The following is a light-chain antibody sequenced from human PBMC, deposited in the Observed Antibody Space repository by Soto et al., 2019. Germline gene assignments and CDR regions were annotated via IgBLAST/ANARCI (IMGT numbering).Light chain of an antibody. J-gene: IGLJ1*01. V-gene: IGLV2-14*01. CDR2: DVT. CDR3: SYFKSSMTNV. Sequence: QSVLTQPASVSGSPGQSITISCTGTSSDVGGYNSVSWYQQHPGKAPKLILYDVTDRPSGVSYRFSGSKSGNTASLTISGLQAGDEDDYFCSYFKSSMTNVFGSGTKVTVL. CDR1: SSDVGGYNS.